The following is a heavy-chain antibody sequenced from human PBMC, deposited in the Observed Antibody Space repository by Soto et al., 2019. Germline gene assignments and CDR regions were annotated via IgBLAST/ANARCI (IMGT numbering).Heavy chain of an antibody. CDR2: ISYDGSNK. CDR3: ARRPITSSSWYGGYYYYYYGMDV. CDR1: GFTFSSYA. V-gene: IGHV3-30-3*01. D-gene: IGHD6-13*01. Sequence: ESGGGVVQPGRSLRLSCAASGFTFSSYAMHWVRQAPGKGLEWVAVISYDGSNKYYADSVKGRFTISRDNSKNTLYLQMNSLRAEDTAVYYCARRPITSSSWYGGYYYYYYGMDVWGQGTTVTVSS. J-gene: IGHJ6*02.